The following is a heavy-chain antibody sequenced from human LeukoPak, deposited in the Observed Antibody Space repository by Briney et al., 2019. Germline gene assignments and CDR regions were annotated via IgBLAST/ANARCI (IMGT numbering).Heavy chain of an antibody. Sequence: GGSLRLSCAASGLTFSSYSMFWVRQAPGKGLEWVSAISGDGGAIYYADSVKGRFTISRGNSRNTLYLQMNSLRAEDTAVYYCASRDPCSGGSCYGLGYWGQGTLVTVSS. J-gene: IGHJ4*02. V-gene: IGHV3-23*01. CDR3: ASRDPCSGGSCYGLGY. CDR2: ISGDGGAI. CDR1: GLTFSSYS. D-gene: IGHD2-15*01.